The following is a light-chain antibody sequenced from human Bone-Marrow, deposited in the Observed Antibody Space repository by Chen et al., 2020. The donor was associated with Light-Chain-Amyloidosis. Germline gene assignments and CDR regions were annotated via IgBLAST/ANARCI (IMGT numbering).Light chain of an antibody. Sequence: SYELTQPPSVSVSPGQTARITCSGDDLPTKYAYWYQKKPGQATVLVIHRDTERPSGISERFSGSSSGTTATLTISGVQAEYEAYSHCQSADSSGTYEVIFGGGTKLTVL. CDR2: RDT. V-gene: IGLV3-25*03. J-gene: IGLJ2*01. CDR1: DLPTKY. CDR3: QSADSSGTYEVI.